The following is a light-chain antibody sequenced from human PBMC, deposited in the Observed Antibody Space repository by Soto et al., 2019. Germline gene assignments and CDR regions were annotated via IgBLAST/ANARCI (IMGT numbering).Light chain of an antibody. V-gene: IGLV1-40*01. Sequence: QSVLTQPPSVSGAPGQRVTISCTGSTSNLGAGYDVHWYQQLPGTVPKLMIYEVSNRPSGISNRFSGSKSGNTASLTLSGLQAEDEADYYCSSYTSSSTLVFGGGTKLTVL. CDR2: EVS. CDR3: SSYTSSSTLV. J-gene: IGLJ2*01. CDR1: TSNLGAGYD.